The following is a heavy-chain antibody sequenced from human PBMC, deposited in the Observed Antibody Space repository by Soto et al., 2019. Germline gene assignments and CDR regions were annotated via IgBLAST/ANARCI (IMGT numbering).Heavy chain of an antibody. Sequence: QVQLVRSGAEVKKPGASVKVSCKASGYTFTGYYMHWVRQAPGQGLEWMGWINPNSGGTNYAQKFQVRVNITRDTSISTAYMELCRLRSVDTAVYYCARVRSGTYHQFDSWGQGTLVTVSS. CDR3: ARVRSGTYHQFDS. J-gene: IGHJ4*02. CDR2: INPNSGGT. V-gene: IGHV1-2*02. D-gene: IGHD1-26*01. CDR1: GYTFTGYY.